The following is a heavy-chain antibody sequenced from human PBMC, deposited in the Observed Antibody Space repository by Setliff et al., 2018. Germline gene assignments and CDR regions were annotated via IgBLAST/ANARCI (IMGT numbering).Heavy chain of an antibody. CDR2: VYYSGTA. V-gene: IGHV4-61*01. CDR1: DDSISSRHYY. CDR3: ARGGTFRYFDY. J-gene: IGHJ4*02. Sequence: PSETLSLTCTVSDDSISSRHYYWSWIRQPPGKGLEWIGYVYYSGTAYYNPSLKSRVTVIVDTSKNQFSLRLSSVTAADTAVYYCARGGTFRYFDYWGQGTPVTVSS. D-gene: IGHD5-12*01.